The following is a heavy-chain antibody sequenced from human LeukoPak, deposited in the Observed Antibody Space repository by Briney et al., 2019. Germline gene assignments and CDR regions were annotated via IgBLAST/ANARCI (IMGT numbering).Heavy chain of an antibody. CDR1: GFTFSSYG. J-gene: IGHJ1*01. D-gene: IGHD6-13*01. V-gene: IGHV3-30*18. Sequence: GRSPRLSCAASGFTFSSYGMHWVRQAPGKGLEWVAVISYDGSNKYYADSVKGRFTISRDNSKNTLYLQMNSLRAEDTAVYYCAKDRGSSWLFQHWGQGTLVTVSS. CDR2: ISYDGSNK. CDR3: AKDRGSSWLFQH.